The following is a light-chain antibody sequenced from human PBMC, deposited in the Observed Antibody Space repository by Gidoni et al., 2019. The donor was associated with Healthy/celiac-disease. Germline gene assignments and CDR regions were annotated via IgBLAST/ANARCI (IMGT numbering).Light chain of an antibody. J-gene: IGKJ1*01. CDR2: GAS. CDR3: QQYGSSPRT. Sequence: VLTQSPGTLSLSPGVRATLSCRASQSVSSSYLAWYQQKPGQAPRLLIYGASSRATGIPDRFSGSGSGTDFTLTISRLEPEDFAVYYCQQYGSSPRTFGQXTKVEIK. V-gene: IGKV3-20*01. CDR1: QSVSSSY.